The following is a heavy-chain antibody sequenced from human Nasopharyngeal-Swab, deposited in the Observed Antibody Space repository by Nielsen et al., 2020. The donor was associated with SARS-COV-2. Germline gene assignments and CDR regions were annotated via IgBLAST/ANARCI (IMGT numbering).Heavy chain of an antibody. CDR2: INHSGSI. D-gene: IGHD3-22*01. CDR3: ASWPLYYDSSGYYS. V-gene: IGHV4-34*01. J-gene: IGHJ4*02. Sequence: SQTLSLTCAVYGGSFSGYYWSWIRQPPGKGLEWIGEINHSGSINYNPSLKSRVTISVDTSKNQFSLKLSSVTAADTAVYYCASWPLYYDSSGYYSWGQGTLVTVSS. CDR1: GGSFSGYY.